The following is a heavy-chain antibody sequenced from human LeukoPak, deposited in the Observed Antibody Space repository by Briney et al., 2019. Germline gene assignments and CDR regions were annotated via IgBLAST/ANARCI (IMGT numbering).Heavy chain of an antibody. J-gene: IGHJ6*02. CDR3: ARAMVWEGNGMDV. CDR2: IYYSGST. CDR1: GGSISSYY. Sequence: SETLSLTCTVSGGSISSYYWSWIRQPPGKGLEWIGYIYYSGSTNYNPSLKSRVTISVDTSKNQFSLKLSSVTAADTAVYYCARAMVWEGNGMDVWGQGTTVTVSS. D-gene: IGHD3-10*01. V-gene: IGHV4-59*01.